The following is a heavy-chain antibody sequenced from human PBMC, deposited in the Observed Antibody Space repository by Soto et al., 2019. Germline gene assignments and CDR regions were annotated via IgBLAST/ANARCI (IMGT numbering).Heavy chain of an antibody. CDR2: ISAYNGNT. V-gene: IGHV1-18*04. D-gene: IGHD2-15*01. J-gene: IGHJ4*02. CDR3: ARGYCSGCSCYRVFDY. CDR1: GYTFTSYG. Sequence: ASVKVSCKASGYTFTSYGISWVRQAPGQGLEWMGWISAYNGNTNYAQKLQGRVTMTTDTSTSTAYMELRSLRSDDTAVYYCARGYCSGCSCYRVFDYCVQGTLVTVSS.